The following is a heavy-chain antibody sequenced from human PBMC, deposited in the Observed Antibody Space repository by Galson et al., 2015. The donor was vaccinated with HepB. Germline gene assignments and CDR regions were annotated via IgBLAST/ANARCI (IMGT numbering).Heavy chain of an antibody. Sequence: SLRLSCAASGFTFSSYAMSWVRQAPGKGLEWVSAISGSGGSTYYADSVKGRFTISRDNSKNTLYLQMNSLRAEDTAVYYCAKDKADTMVRGTQKGHFGYYGMDVWGQGTTVTVSS. CDR2: ISGSGGST. J-gene: IGHJ6*02. V-gene: IGHV3-23*01. CDR1: GFTFSSYA. CDR3: AKDKADTMVRGTQKGHFGYYGMDV. D-gene: IGHD3-10*01.